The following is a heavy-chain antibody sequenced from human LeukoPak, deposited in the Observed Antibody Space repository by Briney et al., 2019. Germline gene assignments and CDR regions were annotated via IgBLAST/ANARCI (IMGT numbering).Heavy chain of an antibody. Sequence: ASVKVSCKASGYTFTSYGITWVRQAPGQGLEWMGWISTYSGNTNYPQKFQGRVTMTTDTSTSTAYMELRSLRSDDTAVYYCARDTMVRGQNWFDPWGQGTLVTVSS. D-gene: IGHD3-10*01. CDR2: ISTYSGNT. CDR1: GYTFTSYG. V-gene: IGHV1-18*01. CDR3: ARDTMVRGQNWFDP. J-gene: IGHJ5*02.